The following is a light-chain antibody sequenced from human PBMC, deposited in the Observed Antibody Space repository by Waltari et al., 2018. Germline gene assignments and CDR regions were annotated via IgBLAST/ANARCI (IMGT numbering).Light chain of an antibody. Sequence: DIVMTQSPDSLAVSLGERATINRKSSQSVLYNSNNKNYLAWFQQKPGPPPKLLIYWASTREPGVPDRFSGSGSGTDFTLTISGLQAEDVAVYYCQQYYTTMWTFGRGTKVEI. J-gene: IGKJ1*01. CDR1: QSVLYNSNNKNY. CDR3: QQYYTTMWT. V-gene: IGKV4-1*01. CDR2: WAS.